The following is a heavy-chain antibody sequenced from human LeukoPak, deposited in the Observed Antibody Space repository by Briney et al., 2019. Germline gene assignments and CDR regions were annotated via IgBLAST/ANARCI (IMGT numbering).Heavy chain of an antibody. CDR1: GFTFSSYG. V-gene: IGHV3-33*01. CDR3: ASNYYDSSGYYASLDY. CDR2: IWYDGSNK. D-gene: IGHD3-22*01. J-gene: IGHJ4*02. Sequence: GGSLRLSGAASGFTFSSYGMHWVRQAPGKGLEWVAVIWYDGSNKYYADSVKGRFTISRDNSKNTLYLQMNSLRAEDTAVYYCASNYYDSSGYYASLDYWGQGTLVTVSS.